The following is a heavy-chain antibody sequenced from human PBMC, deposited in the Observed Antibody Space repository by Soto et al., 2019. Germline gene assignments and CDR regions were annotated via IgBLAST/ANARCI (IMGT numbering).Heavy chain of an antibody. J-gene: IGHJ6*02. D-gene: IGHD5-12*01. CDR3: ATYSGYDSRYYGMDV. CDR1: GFTFTNAW. CDR2: IKAKPDGGTV. V-gene: IGHV3-15*07. Sequence: GGSLRLSCAVFGFTFTNAWMNWVRQAPGKGLEWVGRIKAKPDGGTVDYAAPVKGRFTISGDDSKSTLYLQMNSLKTEDTAVYYCATYSGYDSRYYGMDVWGQGTTVTVSS.